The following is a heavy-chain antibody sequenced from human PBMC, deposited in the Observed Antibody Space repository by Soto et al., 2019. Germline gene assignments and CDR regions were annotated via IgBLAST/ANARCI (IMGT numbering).Heavy chain of an antibody. Sequence: GGSLRLSCSASGFTFSSYTIHWVRQAPGKGLEWVALILYDGGNKYYADSVKGGFTISRDNSKNTLYLQMNSLRAEDTAVYYCARDNGYSHGHGMDVWGQGTTVNVYS. J-gene: IGHJ6*02. V-gene: IGHV3-30-3*01. CDR3: ARDNGYSHGHGMDV. CDR1: GFTFSSYT. CDR2: ILYDGGNK. D-gene: IGHD5-18*01.